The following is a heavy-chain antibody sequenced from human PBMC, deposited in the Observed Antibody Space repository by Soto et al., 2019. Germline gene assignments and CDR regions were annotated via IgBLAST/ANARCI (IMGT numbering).Heavy chain of an antibody. CDR1: GGTFSSYA. D-gene: IGHD3-22*01. V-gene: IGHV1-69*05. CDR2: IIPIIGTT. J-gene: IGHJ5*02. Sequence: SVKVSCKASGGTFSSYAISWVRQAPGQGLEWMGWIIPIIGTTNYAQKIQGRVTMTTDTSTSTAYMELRSLRSDDTAVYYCARDEYYDSSGYYYNDLFDPWGQGTLVTVSS. CDR3: ARDEYYDSSGYYYNDLFDP.